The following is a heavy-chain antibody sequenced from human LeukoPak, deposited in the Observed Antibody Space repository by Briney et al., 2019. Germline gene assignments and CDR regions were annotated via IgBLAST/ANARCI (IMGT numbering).Heavy chain of an antibody. CDR3: ASNYGDSLLSYYYYGMDV. Sequence: GRSLRLSCAASGFTFSSYAMHWVRQAPGKGLEWVAAISYDGSNKYYADSVKGRFTISRDNAKNTMYLKMNSLRAEDTAVYYCASNYGDSLLSYYYYGMDVWGQGTTVTVSS. D-gene: IGHD4-17*01. CDR1: GFTFSSYA. CDR2: ISYDGSNK. V-gene: IGHV3-30-3*01. J-gene: IGHJ6*02.